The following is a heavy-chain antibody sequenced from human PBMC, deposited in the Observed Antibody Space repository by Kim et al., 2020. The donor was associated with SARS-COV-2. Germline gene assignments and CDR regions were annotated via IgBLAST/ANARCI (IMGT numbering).Heavy chain of an antibody. D-gene: IGHD3-10*01. J-gene: IGHJ4*02. CDR3: ACVKLASGMYSY. Sequence: IDTGSVKGRVTVSRDNAKNTLYLPMNSERAEDTGVYYCACVKLASGMYSYWGQGTLVTVSS. V-gene: IGHV3-74*01.